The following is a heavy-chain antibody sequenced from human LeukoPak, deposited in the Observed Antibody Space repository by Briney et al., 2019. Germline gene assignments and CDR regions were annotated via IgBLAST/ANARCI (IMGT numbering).Heavy chain of an antibody. D-gene: IGHD3-16*01. CDR3: ARDPGSYGDAFDI. Sequence: GASVKASCKASGYTFTSYGISWVRQAPGQGLEWMGWISAYSGDTNYAQKFQGRVTMTRDTSTSTAYMELRSLRSDDTAVYYCARDPGSYGDAFDIWGQGTMVTVSA. CDR1: GYTFTSYG. J-gene: IGHJ3*02. V-gene: IGHV1-18*01. CDR2: ISAYSGDT.